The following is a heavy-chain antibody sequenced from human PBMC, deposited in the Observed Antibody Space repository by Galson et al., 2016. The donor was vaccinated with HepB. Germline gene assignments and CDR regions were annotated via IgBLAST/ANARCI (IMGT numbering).Heavy chain of an antibody. V-gene: IGHV3-7*05. Sequence: SLRLSCAASGLTFSRFWMTWVRQAPGKGLEWVANINQDGSEKHYLDSVRGRFTISRDNRKNSLFLQMNSLKTKDTALYYCAKDMRRFWWHNPLPHSWGHGTQLTVST. CDR1: GLTFSRFW. CDR3: AKDMRRFWWHNPLPHS. J-gene: IGHJ5*01. CDR2: INQDGSEK. D-gene: IGHD2-21*01.